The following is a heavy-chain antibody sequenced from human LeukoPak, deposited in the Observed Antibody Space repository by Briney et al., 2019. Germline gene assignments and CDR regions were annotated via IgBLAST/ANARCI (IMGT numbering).Heavy chain of an antibody. D-gene: IGHD1-1*01. CDR3: ARDHGSRYKGKGAFDI. Sequence: GGSLRLSCAASGFTFSSYAMSWVRQAPGKGLEWVSAISGSGGSTYYADSVKGRFTISRDNSKNTLYLQMNSLRAEDTAVYYCARDHGSRYKGKGAFDIWGQGTMVTVSS. CDR2: ISGSGGST. CDR1: GFTFSSYA. J-gene: IGHJ3*02. V-gene: IGHV3-23*01.